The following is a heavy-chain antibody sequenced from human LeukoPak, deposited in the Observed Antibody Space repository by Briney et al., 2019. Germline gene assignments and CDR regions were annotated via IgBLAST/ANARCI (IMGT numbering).Heavy chain of an antibody. CDR1: GFTFSNYW. CDR3: ARGTAMEIYFYGMDV. V-gene: IGHV3-7*03. CDR2: IKQDESEK. Sequence: GGSLRLSCVGSGFTFSNYWMTWVRQAPGKGLEWVANIKQDESEKYYLDSVKGRFTISRDNAMNSLFLQMNSLRVADTAVYYCARGTAMEIYFYGMDVWGQGTTVTVFS. D-gene: IGHD2-21*02. J-gene: IGHJ6*02.